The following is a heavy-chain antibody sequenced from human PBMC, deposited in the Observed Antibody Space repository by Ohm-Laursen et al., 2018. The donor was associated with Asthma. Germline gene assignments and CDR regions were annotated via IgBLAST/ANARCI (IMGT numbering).Heavy chain of an antibody. Sequence: TLSLTCTVSGGSVSSGSYYWSWIRQPPGKGLEWIGYVFDSGSTHYNPSLKSRVTISVDTSKKQFYPKLSSVTAADTAVYYCVRVGFFETSAYFETFDPWGQGTLVTVSS. CDR1: GGSVSSGSYY. D-gene: IGHD5-12*01. CDR3: VRVGFFETSAYFETFDP. V-gene: IGHV4-61*01. J-gene: IGHJ5*02. CDR2: VFDSGST.